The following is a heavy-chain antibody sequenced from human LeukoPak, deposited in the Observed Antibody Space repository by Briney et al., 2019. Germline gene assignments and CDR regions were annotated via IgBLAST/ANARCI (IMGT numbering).Heavy chain of an antibody. CDR3: ARDKGSRFSTTSRWFDP. Sequence: KASETLSLTCTVSGGSISSYYWSWIRQPAGKGLEWIGRIYTSGSTNYNPSLKSRVTMSVDTSKNQFSLKLSSVTAADTAVYYCARDKGSRFSTTSRWFDPWGQGTLVTVSS. D-gene: IGHD2/OR15-2a*01. CDR2: IYTSGST. V-gene: IGHV4-4*07. CDR1: GGSISSYY. J-gene: IGHJ5*02.